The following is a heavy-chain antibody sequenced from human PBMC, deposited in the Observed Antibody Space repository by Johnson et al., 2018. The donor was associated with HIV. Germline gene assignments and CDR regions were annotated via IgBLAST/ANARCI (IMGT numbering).Heavy chain of an antibody. CDR3: ARDFSDYGDYGRCAFDI. CDR1: GFTVSSNY. CDR2: INWNGGST. V-gene: IGHV3-20*04. J-gene: IGHJ3*02. Sequence: EVQLVESGGGLIQPGGSLRLSCAASGFTVSSNYMSWVRQAPGKGLEWVSGINWNGGSTGYADSVKGRFTISRDNAKNSLYLQMNSLRAEDTALYYCARDFSDYGDYGRCAFDIWGQGTMVTVSS. D-gene: IGHD4-17*01.